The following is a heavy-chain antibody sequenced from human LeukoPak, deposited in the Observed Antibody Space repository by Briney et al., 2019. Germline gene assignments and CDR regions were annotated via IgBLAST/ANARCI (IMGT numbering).Heavy chain of an antibody. CDR3: ARDRAGYSSYGMDV. Sequence: GGSLRLSCAASRFTLRSYSMNWLHPAPGKGLEWVSSISSSSSNIYYADSVKGRFTISRDNAKTSRYLQMNSLRAEDTAVYYCARDRAGYSSYGMDVWGQGTTVTVSS. D-gene: IGHD5-18*01. CDR1: RFTLRSYS. CDR2: ISSSSSNI. V-gene: IGHV3-21*01. J-gene: IGHJ6*02.